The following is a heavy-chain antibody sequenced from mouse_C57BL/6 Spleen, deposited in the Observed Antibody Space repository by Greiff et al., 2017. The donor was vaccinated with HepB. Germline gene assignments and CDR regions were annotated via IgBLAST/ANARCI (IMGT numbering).Heavy chain of an antibody. J-gene: IGHJ2*01. CDR2: INYDGSST. CDR3: ARADYSNPFDY. D-gene: IGHD2-5*01. CDR1: GFTFSDYY. Sequence: EVNVVESEGGLVQPGSSMKLSCTASGFTFSDYYMAWVRQVPEKGLEWVANINYDGSSTYYLDSLKSRFIISRDNAKNILYLQMSSLKSEDTATYYCARADYSNPFDYWGQGTTLTVSS. V-gene: IGHV5-16*01.